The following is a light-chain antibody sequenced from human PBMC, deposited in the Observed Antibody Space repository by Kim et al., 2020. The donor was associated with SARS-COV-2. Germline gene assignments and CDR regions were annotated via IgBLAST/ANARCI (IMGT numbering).Light chain of an antibody. CDR1: SSDVGSYNY. Sequence: QSAPTQPRSVSGSPGQSVTISCTGTSSDVGSYNYVSWYQQHPGKAPKLIIYDVTKRPSGVPDRFSGSKSGNTASLTISGLQAEDEADYYCCSYAGSVVFGGGTQLTVL. CDR3: CSYAGSVV. J-gene: IGLJ2*01. V-gene: IGLV2-11*01. CDR2: DVT.